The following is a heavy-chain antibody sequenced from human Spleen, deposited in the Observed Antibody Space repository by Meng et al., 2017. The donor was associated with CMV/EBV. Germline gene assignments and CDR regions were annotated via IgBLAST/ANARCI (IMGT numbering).Heavy chain of an antibody. CDR2: VYHSGST. V-gene: IGHV4-4*02. J-gene: IGHJ5*02. CDR3: ARDYDCDSAYCYNWFDP. D-gene: IGHD2-2*02. CDR1: GGSIRSNNW. Sequence: SETLSLTCAVSGGSIRSNNWWSWVRQPPGKGLEWIGDVYHSGSTNYSPSLKSRVTISVDKSKNQFSLKLNSVTAADTAVYYCARDYDCDSAYCYNWFDPWGQGTLVTVSS.